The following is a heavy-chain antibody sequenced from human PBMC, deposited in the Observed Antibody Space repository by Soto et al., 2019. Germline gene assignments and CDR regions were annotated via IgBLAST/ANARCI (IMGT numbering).Heavy chain of an antibody. D-gene: IGHD3-16*02. CDR2: IYYSGST. V-gene: IGHV4-31*03. Sequence: QVQLQESGPGLVKPSQTLSLTCTVSGGSISSGGYYWSWIRQHPGKGLEWIGYIYYSGSTYYNPSLKRRVTISVDTSKNQFSLKLSSVTAADTAGYYCARVGGELSPFDYWGQGTLVTVSS. J-gene: IGHJ4*02. CDR3: ARVGGELSPFDY. CDR1: GGSISSGGYY.